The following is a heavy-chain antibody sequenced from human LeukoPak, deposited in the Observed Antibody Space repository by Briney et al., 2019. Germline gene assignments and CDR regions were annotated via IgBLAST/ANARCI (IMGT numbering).Heavy chain of an antibody. D-gene: IGHD2-15*01. CDR3: ATARHIVVVVAALDY. CDR1: GFTFTNYA. V-gene: IGHV3-30-3*01. Sequence: PGGSLRLSCAASGFTFTNYAMHWVRQAPGKGLEWVALISYDGSNKYYADSVKGRFTISRDNSKNTLYLQMNSLRAEDTAVYYCATARHIVVVVAALDYWGQGTLVTVSS. CDR2: ISYDGSNK. J-gene: IGHJ4*02.